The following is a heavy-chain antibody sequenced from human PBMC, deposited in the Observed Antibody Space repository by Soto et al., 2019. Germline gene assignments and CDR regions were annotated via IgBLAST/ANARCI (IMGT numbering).Heavy chain of an antibody. J-gene: IGHJ4*02. CDR2: ISKDSGRAT. CDR3: AKENRTNPDS. V-gene: IGHV3-11*01. CDR1: GFIFRAWF. Sequence: LVESGGALVKPGGSLRLSCAASGFIFRAWFMSWIRQAPGKGLELIAYISKDSGRATRYEDAVKGRFTISRDTAKNSLFLQMNNLTVEDTAAYYCAKENRTNPDSWGKGTLVTVSS. D-gene: IGHD1-7*01.